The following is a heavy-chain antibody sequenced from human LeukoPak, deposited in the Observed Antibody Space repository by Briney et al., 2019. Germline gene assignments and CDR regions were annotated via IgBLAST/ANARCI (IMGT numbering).Heavy chain of an antibody. V-gene: IGHV3-66*01. J-gene: IGHJ3*02. CDR2: IYSGGST. D-gene: IGHD2-21*02. CDR3: AKNCGGDCYWSPDAFDI. CDR1: GFTVSSNY. Sequence: GGSLRLSCAASGFTVSSNYMSWVRQAPGKGLEWVSVIYSGGSTYYADSVKGRFTISRDNSKNTLYLQMNSLRAEDTAVYYCAKNCGGDCYWSPDAFDIWDQGTMVTVSS.